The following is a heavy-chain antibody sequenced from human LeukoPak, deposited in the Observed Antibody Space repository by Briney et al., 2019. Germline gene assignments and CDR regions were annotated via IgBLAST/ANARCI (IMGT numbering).Heavy chain of an antibody. CDR1: GFTYSNYA. V-gene: IGHV3-23*01. CDR2: ISSGGDAT. D-gene: IGHD1-26*01. CDR3: AGVGATTRIIDY. Sequence: PGGSLRLSCLASGFTYSNYAMTWVRQAPGGGLEWVSAISSGGDATYYTESVKGRFTISRDNAKNTLCLQIDSLRAEDTAIYYCAGVGATTRIIDYWGQGALVTVSS. J-gene: IGHJ4*02.